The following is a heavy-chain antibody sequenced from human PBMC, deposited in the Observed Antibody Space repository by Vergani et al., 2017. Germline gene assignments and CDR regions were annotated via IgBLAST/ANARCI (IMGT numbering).Heavy chain of an antibody. Sequence: QVQVVQSGAEVKKSGASVKVSCKTSGYTFSNHYMPWVRQAPGQGLEWMGIINPSGGHKNYAQKFQGRVTMTRDTSTSTVYMELSSLRSEDTAIYYCAIGDYGILTGYRYWGEGTLVAVSA. CDR1: GYTFSNHY. CDR2: INPSGGHK. V-gene: IGHV1-46*03. D-gene: IGHD3-9*01. J-gene: IGHJ4*02. CDR3: AIGDYGILTGYRY.